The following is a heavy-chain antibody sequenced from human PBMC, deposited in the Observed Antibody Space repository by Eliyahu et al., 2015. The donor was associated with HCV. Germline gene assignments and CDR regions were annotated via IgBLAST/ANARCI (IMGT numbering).Heavy chain of an antibody. CDR1: GFKFSTYW. CDR3: VTDPNWGGGR. J-gene: IGHJ4*02. V-gene: IGHV3-7*03. D-gene: IGHD7-27*01. Sequence: EVQLVESGGGLVQPGGSLRLSCAASGFKFSTYWMSWVRQAPGKGLGWVALINKDGSEKFYLDSVKGRFTISRDNAKDSLYLQMNSLRVGDTAVYYCVTDPNWGGGRWGQGTLVTVSS. CDR2: INKDGSEK.